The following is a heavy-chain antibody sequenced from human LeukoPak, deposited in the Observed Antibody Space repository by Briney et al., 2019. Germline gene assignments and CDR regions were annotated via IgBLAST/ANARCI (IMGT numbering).Heavy chain of an antibody. J-gene: IGHJ4*02. Sequence: PGGSLRLSCAASGFTFSSNGMHWVRQAPGKGLEWVAFIRYDGSNKYYADSVKGRFTISRDNSKNTLYLQMNSLRAEDTAVYYCATAANYYGSSGYEYWGQGTLVTVSS. CDR3: ATAANYYGSSGYEY. CDR2: IRYDGSNK. CDR1: GFTFSSNG. D-gene: IGHD3-22*01. V-gene: IGHV3-30*02.